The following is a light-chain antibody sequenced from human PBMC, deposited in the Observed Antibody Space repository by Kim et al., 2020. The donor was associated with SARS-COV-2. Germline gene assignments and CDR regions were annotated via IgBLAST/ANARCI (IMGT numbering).Light chain of an antibody. V-gene: IGKV1-39*01. CDR2: AAS. Sequence: SASVGDRVTITCRASQSISSYLNWYQQKPGEAPQLLIYAASSLQSGVPSRFSGSGSGTDFTLTISSLQPEDFATYYCQQSYSTPYTFGQGTKLEI. CDR3: QQSYSTPYT. J-gene: IGKJ2*01. CDR1: QSISSY.